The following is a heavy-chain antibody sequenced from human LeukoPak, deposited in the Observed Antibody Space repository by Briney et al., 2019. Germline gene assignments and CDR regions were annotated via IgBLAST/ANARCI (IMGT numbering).Heavy chain of an antibody. CDR3: AKDHLSLTYYYDSSGYPLDY. J-gene: IGHJ4*02. D-gene: IGHD3-22*01. V-gene: IGHV3-21*04. CDR1: GFTFSSYS. Sequence: GGSLRLSCAASGFTFSSYSMNWVRQAPGKGLEWVSSISSSSSNIYYADSVKGRFTISRDNAKNSLYLQMNSLRAEDTAVYYCAKDHLSLTYYYDSSGYPLDYWGQGTLVTVSS. CDR2: ISSSSSNI.